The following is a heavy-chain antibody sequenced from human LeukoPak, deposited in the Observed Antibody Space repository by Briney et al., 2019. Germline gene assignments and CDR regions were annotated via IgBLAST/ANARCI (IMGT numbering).Heavy chain of an antibody. D-gene: IGHD6-6*01. CDR3: ARDWGVSARPGYMDV. CDR2: IYYSGST. J-gene: IGHJ6*03. Sequence: SETLSLTCAVYGGSFSGYYWGWIRQPPGKGLEWIGSIYYSGSTYYNPSLKSRVTISVDTSKNQFSLRLSSVTAADTAVYYCARDWGVSARPGYMDVWGKGTTVTVSS. CDR1: GGSFSGYY. V-gene: IGHV4-34*01.